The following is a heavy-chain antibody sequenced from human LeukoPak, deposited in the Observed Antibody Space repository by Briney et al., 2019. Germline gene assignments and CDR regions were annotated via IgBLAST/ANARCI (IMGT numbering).Heavy chain of an antibody. Sequence: PSETLSLTCAVYGVSFSGYYWSWIRQPPGKGLEWIGSIYYSGSTYYNPSLKSRVTISVDTSKNQFSLKLSSVTAADTAVYYCASVRGGLFDYWGQGTLVTVSS. CDR3: ASVRGGLFDY. V-gene: IGHV4-34*01. CDR2: IYYSGST. D-gene: IGHD3-10*02. J-gene: IGHJ4*02. CDR1: GVSFSGYY.